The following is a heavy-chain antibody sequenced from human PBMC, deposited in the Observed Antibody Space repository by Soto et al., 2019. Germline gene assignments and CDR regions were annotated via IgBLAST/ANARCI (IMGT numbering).Heavy chain of an antibody. J-gene: IGHJ5*02. CDR2: IIPIFGTA. CDR3: ARDATSIAAADMTVGYNWFDP. V-gene: IGHV1-69*13. CDR1: GGTFSSYA. D-gene: IGHD6-13*01. Sequence: ASVKVSCKASGGTFSSYAISWVRQAPGQGLEWMGGIIPIFGTANYAQKFQGRVTITADESTSTAYMELSSLRSEDTAVYYCARDATSIAAADMTVGYNWFDPWGQGTLVTV.